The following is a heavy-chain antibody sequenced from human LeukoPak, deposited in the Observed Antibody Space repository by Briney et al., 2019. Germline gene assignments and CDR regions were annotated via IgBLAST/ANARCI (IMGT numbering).Heavy chain of an antibody. D-gene: IGHD3-3*01. CDR2: IYNSGGT. CDR3: AGLFYAGDRRSLVDY. CDR1: GGSISSYY. V-gene: IGHV4-59*08. Sequence: SETLSLTCTVSGGSISSYYWSWIRQTPGKGLESIGHIYNSGGTNYNPSLKSRVAISVDTSKNQFSLKLSSVTAADTAVYYCAGLFYAGDRRSLVDYWGQGTLVTVSS. J-gene: IGHJ4*02.